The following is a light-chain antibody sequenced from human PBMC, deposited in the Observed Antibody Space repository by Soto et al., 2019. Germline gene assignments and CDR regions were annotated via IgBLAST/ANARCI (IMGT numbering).Light chain of an antibody. Sequence: DIQMTQSPSSLSASVGDRVTITCRASQSIGSYFNWYQQKPGKAPKLLIYAASALESGVPSRFSGSGSGTDFTLTISSLQPGDFATYYCQQSYSTPWTFGQGTTGDIK. CDR1: QSIGSY. CDR3: QQSYSTPWT. CDR2: AAS. J-gene: IGKJ1*01. V-gene: IGKV1-39*01.